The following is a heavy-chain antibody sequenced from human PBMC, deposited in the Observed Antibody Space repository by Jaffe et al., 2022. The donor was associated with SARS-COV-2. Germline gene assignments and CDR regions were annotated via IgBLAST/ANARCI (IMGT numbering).Heavy chain of an antibody. CDR3: AKELRRRSGYYYGMDV. J-gene: IGHJ6*02. D-gene: IGHD3-3*01. Sequence: QVQLVESGGGVVQPGRSLRLSCAASGFTFSSYGMHWVRQAPGKGLEWVAVISYDGSNKYYADSVKGRFTISRDNSKNTLYLQMNSLRAEDTAVYYCAKELRRRSGYYYGMDVWGQGTTVTVSS. CDR2: ISYDGSNK. V-gene: IGHV3-30*18. CDR1: GFTFSSYG.